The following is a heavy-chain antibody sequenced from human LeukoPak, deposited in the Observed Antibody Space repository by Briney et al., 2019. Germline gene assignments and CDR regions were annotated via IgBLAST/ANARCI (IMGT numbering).Heavy chain of an antibody. CDR2: INPNSGGT. Sequence: ASVMVSCKASGYTFTGYYMHWVRQAPGQGLEWMGWINPNSGGTNYAQKFQGRVTMTRDTSISTAYMELSRLRSDDTAVYYCARERHDFWSGYSNGDYWGQGTLVTVSS. J-gene: IGHJ4*02. D-gene: IGHD3-3*01. V-gene: IGHV1-2*02. CDR1: GYTFTGYY. CDR3: ARERHDFWSGYSNGDY.